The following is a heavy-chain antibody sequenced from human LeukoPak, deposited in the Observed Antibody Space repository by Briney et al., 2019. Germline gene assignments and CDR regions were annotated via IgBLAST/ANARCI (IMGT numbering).Heavy chain of an antibody. CDR1: GGSISSGSYY. CDR3: ARASRTYYAILTGSFYMDV. J-gene: IGHJ6*03. V-gene: IGHV4-61*02. D-gene: IGHD3-9*01. Sequence: SETPSLTCTVSGGSISSGSYYWSWIRQPAGKGLEWIGRIYTSGSTNYNPSLKSRVTISVDTSKNQFSLKLSSMTAADTAVYYCARASRTYYAILTGSFYMDVWGKGTTVTVSS. CDR2: IYTSGST.